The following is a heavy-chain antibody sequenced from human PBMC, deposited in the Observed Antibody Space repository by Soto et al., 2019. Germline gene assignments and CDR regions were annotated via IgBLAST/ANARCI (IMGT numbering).Heavy chain of an antibody. D-gene: IGHD3-22*01. J-gene: IGHJ4*02. CDR1: GGSISSYY. CDR2: IYYSGST. CDR3: ARVPKAVYDSSGYYPYYFDY. V-gene: IGHV4-59*01. Sequence: QVQLQESGPGLVKPSETLSLTCTVSGGSISSYYWSWIRQPPGKGLEWIGYIYYSGSTNYNPSLKSRVTISVDTAKNQFSLQLSSVTAADTAVYYCARVPKAVYDSSGYYPYYFDYWGQGTLVTVSS.